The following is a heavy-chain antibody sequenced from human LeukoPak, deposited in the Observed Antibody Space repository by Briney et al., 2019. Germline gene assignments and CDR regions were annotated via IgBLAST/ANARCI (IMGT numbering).Heavy chain of an antibody. D-gene: IGHD3-22*01. CDR3: ARELYGFYDSSGYQDY. V-gene: IGHV1-2*02. J-gene: IGHJ4*02. CDR1: GYTFTGYY. Sequence: ASVKVSCKASGYTFTGYYMHWARQAPGQGLEWMGWINPNSGGTNYAQKFQGRVTMTRDTSISTAYMELSRLRSDDTAVYYCARELYGFYDSSGYQDYWGQGTLVTVSS. CDR2: INPNSGGT.